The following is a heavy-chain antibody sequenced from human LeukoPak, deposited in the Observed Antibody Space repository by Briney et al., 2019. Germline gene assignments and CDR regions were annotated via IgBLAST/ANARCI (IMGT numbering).Heavy chain of an antibody. CDR1: GYTFTSYG. CDR2: ISAYNGNT. V-gene: IGHV1-18*01. Sequence: GESLKISCKGSGYTFTSYGISWVRQAPGQGLEWMGWISAYNGNTNYAQKLQGRVTMTTDTSTSTAYMELRSLRSDDTAVYYCARGSSDYGDYTNFDYWGQGTLVTVSS. CDR3: ARGSSDYGDYTNFDY. J-gene: IGHJ4*02. D-gene: IGHD4-17*01.